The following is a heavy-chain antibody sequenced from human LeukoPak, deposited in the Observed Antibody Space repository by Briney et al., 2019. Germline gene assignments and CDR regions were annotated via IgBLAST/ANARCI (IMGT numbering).Heavy chain of an antibody. J-gene: IGHJ6*03. V-gene: IGHV4-34*01. CDR1: GASFTGYY. CDR2: MNQRGSM. CDR3: ARVYYYYHYMEV. Sequence: PSETLSLTCDVYGASFTGYYWSWIRQSPGKGLEWIGEMNQRGSMNYNPSLKSRVTISVDRSKNQFSLKLSSVTAADTAVYYCARVYYYYHYMEVWGKGTTVTVSS.